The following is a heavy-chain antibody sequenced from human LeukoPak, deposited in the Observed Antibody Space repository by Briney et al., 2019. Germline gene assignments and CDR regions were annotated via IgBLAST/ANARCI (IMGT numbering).Heavy chain of an antibody. V-gene: IGHV1-18*01. J-gene: IGHJ6*02. CDR2: ISAYNGNT. CDR1: GYTFTSYG. D-gene: IGHD4-23*01. Sequence: GASVKVSCKASGYTFTSYGISWARQAPGQGLEWMGWISAYNGNTNYAQKLQGRVTMTTDTSTSTAYMELRSLRSDDTAVYYCARDSAFYYGGRYGMDVWGQGTTVTVSS. CDR3: ARDSAFYYGGRYGMDV.